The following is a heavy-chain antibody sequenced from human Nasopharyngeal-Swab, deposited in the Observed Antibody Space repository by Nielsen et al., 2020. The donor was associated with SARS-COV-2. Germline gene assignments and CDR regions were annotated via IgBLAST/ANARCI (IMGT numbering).Heavy chain of an antibody. V-gene: IGHV1-18*01. CDR1: GYTFTSYG. J-gene: IGHJ6*02. CDR3: ARDGGIVVVPAATGEPYYYYDMDV. CDR2: ISAYNGNT. D-gene: IGHD2-2*01. Sequence: ASVKVSCKASGYTFTSYGISWVRQAPGQGLEWMGWISAYNGNTNYAQKLQGRVTMTTDTSTSTAYMELRSLRSDDTAVYYCARDGGIVVVPAATGEPYYYYDMDVWGQGTTVTVSS.